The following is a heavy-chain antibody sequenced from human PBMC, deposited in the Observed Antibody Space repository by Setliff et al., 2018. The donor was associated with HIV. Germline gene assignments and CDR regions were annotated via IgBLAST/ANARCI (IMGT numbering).Heavy chain of an antibody. CDR2: ITPDSGGT. CDR3: TRDYAHYFDF. V-gene: IGHV1-2*02. J-gene: IGHJ4*02. Sequence: ASVKVSCKASGYTFNDSFIHWVRQAPGQGLECMGWITPDSGGTNYAQKFQGRVTMTRDTSISTAYMELSRLRSDDTATYYCTRDYAHYFDFWGQGTLVTVSS. D-gene: IGHD3-16*01. CDR1: GYTFNDSF.